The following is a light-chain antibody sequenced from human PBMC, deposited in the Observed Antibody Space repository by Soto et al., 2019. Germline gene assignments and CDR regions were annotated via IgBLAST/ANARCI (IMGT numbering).Light chain of an antibody. CDR3: QQRSNWPLT. J-gene: IGKJ4*01. V-gene: IGKV3-11*01. CDR1: QSVSSY. CDR2: DAS. Sequence: EIVLTQSPATRSVSPGERATLSCRASQSVSSYVAWYQQKPGQAPRLLIYDASNRATGIPARFSGSGSGTDFTLTISSLEPEDFAVYYCQQRSNWPLTFGGGTKVDIK.